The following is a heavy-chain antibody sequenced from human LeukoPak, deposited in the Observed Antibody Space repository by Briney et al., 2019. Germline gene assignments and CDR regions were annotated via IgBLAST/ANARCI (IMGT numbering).Heavy chain of an antibody. CDR3: AKGYDSSGYYYVDY. J-gene: IGHJ4*02. CDR1: GFTFSSYS. CDR2: ISSGSKYI. Sequence: GGSLRLSCAASGFTFSSYSMNWVRQAPGKGLEWVSSISSGSKYIYNADSVKGRFTISRDNSKNTLYLQMNSPRAEDTAVYYCAKGYDSSGYYYVDYWGQGTLVTVSS. V-gene: IGHV3-21*01. D-gene: IGHD3-22*01.